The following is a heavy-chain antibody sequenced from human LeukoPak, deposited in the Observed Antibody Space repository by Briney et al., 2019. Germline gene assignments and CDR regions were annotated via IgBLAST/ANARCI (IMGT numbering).Heavy chain of an antibody. V-gene: IGHV1-69*05. Sequence: GASVKVSCKASGGTFSSYAISWVRQAPGQGLEWMGGIIPIFGTANYAQKFQGRATITTDESTSTAYMELSSLRSEDTAVYYCAGGSSSPFDYWGQGTLVTVSS. CDR2: IIPIFGTA. CDR3: AGGSSSPFDY. D-gene: IGHD6-6*01. CDR1: GGTFSSYA. J-gene: IGHJ4*02.